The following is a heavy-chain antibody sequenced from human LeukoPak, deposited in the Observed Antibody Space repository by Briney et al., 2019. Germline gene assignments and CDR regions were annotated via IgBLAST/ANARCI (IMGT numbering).Heavy chain of an antibody. J-gene: IGHJ4*02. D-gene: IGHD1-26*01. CDR1: GGSIRGSSDY. Sequence: SETLSLARTVSGGSIRGSSDYWGWIRQSPGKGLEWIGSIYYSGSTYYNPSLKSRVTISVDTSKNQFYVKLTSVTAADTAVYYCARNESVLGTTGLNDFFDDWGQGTLVTVSS. V-gene: IGHV4-39*01. CDR2: IYYSGST. CDR3: ARNESVLGTTGLNDFFDD.